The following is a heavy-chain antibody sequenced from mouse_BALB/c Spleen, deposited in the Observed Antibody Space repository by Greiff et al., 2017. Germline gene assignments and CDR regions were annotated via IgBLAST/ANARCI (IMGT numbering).Heavy chain of an antibody. J-gene: IGHJ2*01. CDR3: ARRLTGTGDY. V-gene: IGHV14-3*02. Sequence: VHVKQSGAELVKPGASVKLSCTASGFNIKDTYMHWVKQRPEQGLEWIGRIDPANGNTKYDPKFQGKATITADTSSNTAYLQLSSLTSEDTAVYYCARRLTGTGDYWGQGTTLTVSS. CDR2: IDPANGNT. CDR1: GFNIKDTY. D-gene: IGHD4-1*01.